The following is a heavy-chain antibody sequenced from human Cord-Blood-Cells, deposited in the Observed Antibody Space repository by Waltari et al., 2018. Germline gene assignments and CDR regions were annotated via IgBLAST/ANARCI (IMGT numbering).Heavy chain of an antibody. J-gene: IGHJ5*02. V-gene: IGHV3-7*01. Sequence: GKWLEWVANIKQDGSEKYYVDSVKGRFTSARDNAKNSLYLQMNSLRAEDTAVYYCARDLAGFDPGGQGTLVTVSS. CDR3: ARDLAGFDP. CDR2: IKQDGSEK. D-gene: IGHD3-3*02.